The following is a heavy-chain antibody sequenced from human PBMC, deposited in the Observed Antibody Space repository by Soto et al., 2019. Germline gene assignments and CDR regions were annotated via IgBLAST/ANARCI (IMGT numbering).Heavy chain of an antibody. V-gene: IGHV1-24*01. CDR3: ATDTIFGVEKHY. CDR2: FDPEDGET. J-gene: IGHJ4*02. CDR1: GYTLTELS. D-gene: IGHD3-3*01. Sequence: ASVKVSCKVSGYTLTELSMHWVRQAPGKGLEWMGGFDPEDGETIYAQKFQGRVTMTEDTSTDTAYMELSSLRSEDTAVYYCATDTIFGVEKHYWGQGTLVTVSS.